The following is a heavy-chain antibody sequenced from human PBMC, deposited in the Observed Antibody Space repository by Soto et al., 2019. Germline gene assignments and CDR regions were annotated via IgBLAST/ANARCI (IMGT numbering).Heavy chain of an antibody. D-gene: IGHD6-13*01. CDR1: GGSISNYY. V-gene: IGHV4-4*07. CDR3: ARYRREAVAGYTLDN. J-gene: IGHJ4*02. Sequence: SETLSLTCTVSGGSISNYYWTWIRQPAGKGLEWIGRMYTSGSTNYNPSLKSRVTISEDTSKSQFSLKVNSMTAADTAVYYCARYRREAVAGYTLDNWGQGILVTVSS. CDR2: MYTSGST.